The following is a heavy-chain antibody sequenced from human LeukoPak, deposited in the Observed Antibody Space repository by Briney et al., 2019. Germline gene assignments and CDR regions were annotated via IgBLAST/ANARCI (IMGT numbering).Heavy chain of an antibody. J-gene: IGHJ4*02. CDR1: GFTVSSNY. V-gene: IGHV3-53*01. CDR3: ARDHYYDSSGYYRSDY. Sequence: PGGSLRLSCAASGFTVSSNYMSWVRQAPGKGLEWVSVIYSGGSTYYADSVKGRFTISRDNSKNTLYLQMNSLRAEDTAVYYCARDHYYDSSGYYRSDYWGQGTLVTVSS. CDR2: IYSGGST. D-gene: IGHD3-22*01.